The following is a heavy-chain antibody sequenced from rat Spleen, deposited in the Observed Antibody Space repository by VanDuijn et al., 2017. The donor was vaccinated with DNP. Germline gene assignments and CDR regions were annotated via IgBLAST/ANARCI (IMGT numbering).Heavy chain of an antibody. CDR1: GFIFNKYG. D-gene: IGHD3-1*01. V-gene: IGHV5S13*01. CDR3: ATLHPEL. J-gene: IGHJ2*01. Sequence: EVQLVESGGALVQPGRSLKLSCVASGFIFNKYGMAWVRQAPTKGLEWVASISTSGEYTHYRDSVKGRFTISRDNAKDTLYLQMDSLRSEDTATYYCATLHPELWGQGVMVTVSS. CDR2: ISTSGEYT.